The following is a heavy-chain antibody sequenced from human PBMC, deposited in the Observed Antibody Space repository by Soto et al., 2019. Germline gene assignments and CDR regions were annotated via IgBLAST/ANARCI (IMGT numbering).Heavy chain of an antibody. J-gene: IGHJ6*02. CDR3: AKVSGGSSSVRSKAYYYYGMDV. CDR2: ISYDGSNK. V-gene: IGHV3-30*18. D-gene: IGHD2-15*01. CDR1: GFTFSSYG. Sequence: PVGSLRLSCAASGFTFSSYGMHWVRQAPGKGLERVAVISYDGSNKYYADSVKGRFTISRDNSKNTLYLQMNSLRAEDTAVYYCAKVSGGSSSVRSKAYYYYGMDVWGQGTTVTVSS.